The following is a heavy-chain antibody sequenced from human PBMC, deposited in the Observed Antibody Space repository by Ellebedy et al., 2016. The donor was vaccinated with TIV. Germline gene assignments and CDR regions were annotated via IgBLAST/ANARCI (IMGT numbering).Heavy chain of an antibody. CDR3: AREFDDYFFDY. J-gene: IGHJ4*02. V-gene: IGHV3-33*08. D-gene: IGHD2-21*02. CDR2: LWFDGDNR. CDR1: GFTFSSYG. Sequence: GGSLRLSCAASGFTFSSYGMHWVRQAPGKGLEWVAGLWFDGDNRYYADSVKDRFTISRDNSKNTLYLQLNSLRAEDTAVYYCAREFDDYFFDYWGQGTLVTVSS.